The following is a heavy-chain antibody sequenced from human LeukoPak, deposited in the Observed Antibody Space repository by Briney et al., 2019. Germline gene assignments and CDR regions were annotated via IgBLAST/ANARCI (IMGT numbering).Heavy chain of an antibody. Sequence: GGSLRLSCAASGFTFSSYAMSWVRQAPGKGLEWVSAISSGGGSSYYADSVKGRSTISRDNSGNTLYLQLNSLRVEDTAVYYCAKTSGGNYWGQGTLVTVPS. D-gene: IGHD2-15*01. V-gene: IGHV3-23*01. CDR2: ISSGGGSS. J-gene: IGHJ4*02. CDR3: AKTSGGNY. CDR1: GFTFSSYA.